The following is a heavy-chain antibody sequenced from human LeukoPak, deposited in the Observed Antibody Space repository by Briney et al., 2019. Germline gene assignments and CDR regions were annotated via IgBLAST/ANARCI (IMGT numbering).Heavy chain of an antibody. CDR3: ARRQTSYDSSGYYYVEDY. J-gene: IGHJ4*02. D-gene: IGHD3-22*01. CDR2: INHSGST. CDR1: GGSFSGHY. V-gene: IGHV4-34*01. Sequence: PSEILSLTCAVYGGSFSGHYWTWIRQPPGKGLEWIGEINHSGSTNYNPSLKSRVTISVDTSKNQFSLKLSSVTAADTAVYYCARRQTSYDSSGYYYVEDYWGQGTLVTVSS.